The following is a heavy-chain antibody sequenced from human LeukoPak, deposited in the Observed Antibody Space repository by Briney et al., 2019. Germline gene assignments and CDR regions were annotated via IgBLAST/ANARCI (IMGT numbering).Heavy chain of an antibody. CDR1: GFTFSSYG. D-gene: IGHD3-3*01. Sequence: GGSLRLSCAASGFTFSSYGMHWVRQAPGKGLEWVAVIWYDGSNKYYADSVKGRLTISRDNSKNTLYLQMNSLRAEDTAVYYCARERDTIFGVVIPPLDVWGKGTTVTVSS. CDR2: IWYDGSNK. CDR3: ARERDTIFGVVIPPLDV. J-gene: IGHJ6*04. V-gene: IGHV3-33*01.